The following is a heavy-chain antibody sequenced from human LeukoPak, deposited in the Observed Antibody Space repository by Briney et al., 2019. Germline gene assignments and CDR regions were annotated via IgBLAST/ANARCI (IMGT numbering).Heavy chain of an antibody. J-gene: IGHJ6*02. Sequence: GGSLRLSCAASGFTFSSYSMNWVRQAPGKGLEWVSYISSSSSTIYYADSVKGRFTISRDNAKNSLYLQMNSQRAEDTAVYYCARSPGYYYGMDVWGQGTTVTVSS. CDR3: ARSPGYYYGMDV. CDR2: ISSSSSTI. V-gene: IGHV3-48*01. CDR1: GFTFSSYS.